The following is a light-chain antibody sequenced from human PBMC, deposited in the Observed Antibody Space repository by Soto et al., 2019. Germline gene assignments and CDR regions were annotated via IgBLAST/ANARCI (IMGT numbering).Light chain of an antibody. CDR2: DNN. V-gene: IGLV1-51*01. Sequence: QSVLTQPPSVSAAPRQKVTISCSGSNSNIGNNYVSWYQQLPGTAPKLLIYDNNKRPSGIPDRFAGSKSGTSATLDITGLQTGDEADYYCGTWDSSLSAVVFGGGTKVTVL. J-gene: IGLJ2*01. CDR3: GTWDSSLSAVV. CDR1: NSNIGNNY.